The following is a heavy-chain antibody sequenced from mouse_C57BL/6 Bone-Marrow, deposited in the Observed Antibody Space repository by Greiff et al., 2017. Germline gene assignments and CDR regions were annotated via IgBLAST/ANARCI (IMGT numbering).Heavy chain of an antibody. CDR1: GYTFTDYN. Sequence: EVQLQQSGPELVKPGASVKMSCKASGYTFTDYNMHWVKQSHGKSLEWIGYINPNNGGTSYNQKFKGKATLTVNKSSSTAYMELRSLTSEDSAVYYCARIYYDYDWFAYGGQGTLVTVAA. J-gene: IGHJ3*01. V-gene: IGHV1-22*01. CDR3: ARIYYDYDWFAY. D-gene: IGHD2-4*01. CDR2: INPNNGGT.